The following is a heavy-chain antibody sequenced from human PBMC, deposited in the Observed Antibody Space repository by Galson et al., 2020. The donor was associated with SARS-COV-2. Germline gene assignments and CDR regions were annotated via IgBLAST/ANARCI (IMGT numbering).Heavy chain of an antibody. J-gene: IGHJ6*03. CDR2: INSDGSST. CDR3: ARDPGAVYSSGWYSYYYYMDV. V-gene: IGHV3-74*01. Sequence: GESLKISCAASGFTFSSYWMHWVRQAPGKGLVWVSRINSDGSSTSYADSVKGRFTISRDNAKNMLYLQMNSLRAEDTAVYYCARDPGAVYSSGWYSYYYYMDVWGKGTTVTVSS. CDR1: GFTFSSYW. D-gene: IGHD6-19*01.